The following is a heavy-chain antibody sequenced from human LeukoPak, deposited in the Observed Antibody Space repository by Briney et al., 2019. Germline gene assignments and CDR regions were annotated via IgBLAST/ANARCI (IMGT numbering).Heavy chain of an antibody. Sequence: ASVKVSCKASGYTFTSYYMHWVRQAPGQGLEWMGWISAYNGHTDYAQKFQGRVTVTTDTATRTVYMELRSLKSDDTAVYYCARHQGELRFYYYSMDVWGQGTRVTVAS. CDR1: GYTFTSYY. J-gene: IGHJ6*02. V-gene: IGHV1-18*04. CDR2: ISAYNGHT. D-gene: IGHD1-26*01. CDR3: ARHQGELRFYYYSMDV.